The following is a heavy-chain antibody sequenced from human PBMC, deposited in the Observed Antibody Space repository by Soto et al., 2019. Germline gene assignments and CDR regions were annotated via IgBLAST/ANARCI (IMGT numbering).Heavy chain of an antibody. V-gene: IGHV3-23*01. J-gene: IGHJ6*03. Sequence: EVQLLESGGGLVQPGGSLRLSCAASGFTFSSYAMSWVRQAPGKGLEWVSAISGSGSTYSADSVKGRCTISRDSSKNTMYLELNSLRAEDTAVYYCAKALRFTFTTGYYMDVWGRGTTVTVSS. CDR1: GFTFSSYA. CDR2: ISGSGST. CDR3: AKALRFTFTTGYYMDV. D-gene: IGHD3-16*01.